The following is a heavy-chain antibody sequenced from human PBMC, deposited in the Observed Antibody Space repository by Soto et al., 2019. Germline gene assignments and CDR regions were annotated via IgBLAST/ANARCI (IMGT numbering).Heavy chain of an antibody. V-gene: IGHV3-23*01. CDR3: ARKGHPRDAFDI. J-gene: IGHJ3*02. Sequence: EVQLLESGGGLVQPGGSLRLSCAASGFTFSSYAMSWVRQTPVKGLEWVSGVLGGGGSTFYADSVKGRFTISRDNSKNTLYVQMNSLRAEDTAIYYCARKGHPRDAFDIWGQGTMVTVSS. CDR2: VLGGGGST. CDR1: GFTFSSYA.